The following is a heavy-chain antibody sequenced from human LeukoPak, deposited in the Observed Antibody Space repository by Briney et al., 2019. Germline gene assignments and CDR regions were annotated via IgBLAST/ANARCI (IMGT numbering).Heavy chain of an antibody. D-gene: IGHD6-13*01. CDR2: IRSEGNNYAT. J-gene: IGHJ4*02. Sequence: GESLKLSCAASGSTFSDSAIHWVRQASGRGLEWVGRIRSEGNNYATDYAASVTGRFTISRDDSKNTAYLQMNSLRAEDTAVYYCAKDLSSSWNYFDYWGQGTLVTVSS. V-gene: IGHV3-73*01. CDR1: GSTFSDSA. CDR3: AKDLSSSWNYFDY.